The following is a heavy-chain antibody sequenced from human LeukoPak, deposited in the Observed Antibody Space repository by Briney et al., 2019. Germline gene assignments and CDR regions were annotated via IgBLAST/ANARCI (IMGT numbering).Heavy chain of an antibody. CDR1: GYKFSRYG. Sequence: ASVKVSCKASGYKFSRYGISWVRQAPGQGPEWVGWVSVFNGVTKYAQKFQGRVTVTTEISTDTAYMELSSLRSDDTGVYYCARGHGYYYYMDVWGQGTTVTVSS. J-gene: IGHJ6*03. CDR3: ARGHGYYYYMDV. V-gene: IGHV1-18*01. CDR2: VSVFNGVT. D-gene: IGHD3-3*01.